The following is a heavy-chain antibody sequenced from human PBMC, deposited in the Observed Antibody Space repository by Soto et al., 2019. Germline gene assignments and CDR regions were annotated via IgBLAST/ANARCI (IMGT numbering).Heavy chain of an antibody. CDR3: ARASGESYPGSRVFDS. Sequence: EVQLLESGGDLVQPGGSLRLSCAASGFTFSSNAMSWVRQAPGKGLEWVSVITNTGGDTLYADSVKGRFTMSRDNPKNILYLQMNSLRAEDTAIYYCARASGESYPGSRVFDSWGQGTRVTVSS. CDR1: GFTFSSNA. J-gene: IGHJ4*02. CDR2: ITNTGGDT. V-gene: IGHV3-23*01. D-gene: IGHD3-10*01.